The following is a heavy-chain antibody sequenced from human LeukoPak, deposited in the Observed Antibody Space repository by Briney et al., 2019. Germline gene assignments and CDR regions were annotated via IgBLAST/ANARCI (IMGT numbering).Heavy chain of an antibody. CDR3: ARNPCGGDCYSDPNDAFDI. V-gene: IGHV1-69*05. Sequence: SVKVSCKASGGTFSSYAISWVRPAPGQGLEWMGGIIPIFGTANYAQKFQGRVTIATDESTSTAYMELSSLRSEDTAVYYCARNPCGGDCYSDPNDAFDIWGQGTMVTVSS. CDR1: GGTFSSYA. J-gene: IGHJ3*02. CDR2: IIPIFGTA. D-gene: IGHD2-21*02.